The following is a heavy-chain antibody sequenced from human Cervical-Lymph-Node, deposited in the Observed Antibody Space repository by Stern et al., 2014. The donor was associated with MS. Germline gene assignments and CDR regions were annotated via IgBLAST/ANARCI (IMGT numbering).Heavy chain of an antibody. D-gene: IGHD1-14*01. CDR2: ISYDIRHS. V-gene: IGHV3-30*18. Sequence: QDQLVQSGGGVVQPGGSLRLSCAASGFTFSSYDMHWARQPPGKGLEWVAIISYDIRHSDFADSVKGRFTISREHSKSSVYLQMNSLRPEDTAVYYCVKGGNCNGTTCSAWIASWAQGAQVPVPS. CDR1: GFTFSSYD. J-gene: IGHJ4*02. CDR3: VKGGNCNGTTCSAWIAS.